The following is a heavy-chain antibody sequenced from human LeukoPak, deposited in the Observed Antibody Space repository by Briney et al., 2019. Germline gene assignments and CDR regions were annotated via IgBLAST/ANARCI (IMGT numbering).Heavy chain of an antibody. D-gene: IGHD3-22*01. V-gene: IGHV5-51*01. Sequence: KVGESLKISCKGSGYSFTSYWIGWVRQMPGKGLEWMGIIYPGDSDTRYSPSSQGQVTISADKSISTAYLQWSSLKASDTAMYYCARRDSSGYYYPNGYFDLWGRGTLVTVSS. CDR3: ARRDSSGYYYPNGYFDL. CDR1: GYSFTSYW. CDR2: IYPGDSDT. J-gene: IGHJ2*01.